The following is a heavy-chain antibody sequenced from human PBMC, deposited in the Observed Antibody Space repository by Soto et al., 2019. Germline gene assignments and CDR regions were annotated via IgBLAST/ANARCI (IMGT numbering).Heavy chain of an antibody. CDR1: GFTFSGYG. CDR3: AKEQGRVAAALDY. V-gene: IGHV3-23*01. Sequence: EVQLLESGGDLVQRGGSLRLSCAASGFTFSGYGMSWVRQAPGKGLEWVSSMTSSGSNTYYVDSVKGRFTISRDNSKKTMYLQMNSLTVEDTAVYYCAKEQGRVAAALDYWGQGTLVTVSS. J-gene: IGHJ4*02. CDR2: MTSSGSNT. D-gene: IGHD6-13*01.